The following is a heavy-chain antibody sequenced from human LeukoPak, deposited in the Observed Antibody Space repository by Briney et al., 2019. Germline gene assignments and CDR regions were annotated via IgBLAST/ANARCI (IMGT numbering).Heavy chain of an antibody. CDR2: IYSGGST. CDR1: GFTVSSNY. CDR3: AREVDEGYYYDSSGFDY. V-gene: IGHV3-53*01. J-gene: IGHJ4*02. D-gene: IGHD3-22*01. Sequence: GGSLRLSCAASGFTVSSNYMSWVRQAPGKGLEWVPVIYSGGSTYYADSVKGRFTISRDNSKNTLYLQMNSLRAEDTAVCYCAREVDEGYYYDSSGFDYWGQGTLVTVSS.